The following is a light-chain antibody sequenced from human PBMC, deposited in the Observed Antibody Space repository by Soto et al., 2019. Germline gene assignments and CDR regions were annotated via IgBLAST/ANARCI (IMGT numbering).Light chain of an antibody. CDR3: CSYTTSSTYV. Sequence: QSALTQPASVSGSPGQSIGISCTGTSSDVGGYNYVSWYQQHPGKAPKLMIYDVNNRPSGVSNRFSGSKSGNTASLTISGLQAEDEADYYCCSYTTSSTYVFGTGTKVTVL. V-gene: IGLV2-14*03. J-gene: IGLJ1*01. CDR1: SSDVGGYNY. CDR2: DVN.